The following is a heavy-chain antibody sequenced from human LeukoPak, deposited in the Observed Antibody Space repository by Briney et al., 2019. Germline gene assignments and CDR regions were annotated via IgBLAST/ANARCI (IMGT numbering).Heavy chain of an antibody. Sequence: GGPLRLSCAASGFTVSSNYMSWVRQAPGKGLEWVSVIYSGGSTYYADSVKGRFTISRDNSKNTLYLQMNSLRAEDTAVYYCATGPAYGSGSRFNYWGQGTLVTVSS. J-gene: IGHJ4*02. D-gene: IGHD3-10*01. CDR1: GFTVSSNY. CDR2: IYSGGST. CDR3: ATGPAYGSGSRFNY. V-gene: IGHV3-53*01.